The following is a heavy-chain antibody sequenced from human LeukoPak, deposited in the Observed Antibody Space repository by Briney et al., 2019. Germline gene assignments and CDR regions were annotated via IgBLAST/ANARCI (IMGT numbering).Heavy chain of an antibody. CDR2: IYASGTT. Sequence: SETLSLTCTVSGDSISTGSYYWSWLRQPAGKGLEWIGRIYASGTTNYNPSLKSRVTISIDTSNNQFSLKLNSVTAADTAVYYCKMGYSSGWEPYYLDSWGQGILVTVSS. CDR3: KMGYSSGWEPYYLDS. CDR1: GDSISTGSYY. D-gene: IGHD6-19*01. V-gene: IGHV4-61*02. J-gene: IGHJ4*02.